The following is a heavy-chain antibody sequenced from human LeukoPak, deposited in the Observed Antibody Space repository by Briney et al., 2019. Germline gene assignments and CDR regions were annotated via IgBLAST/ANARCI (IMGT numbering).Heavy chain of an antibody. CDR3: ARIRPPDYYYYYYMDV. Sequence: SETLSLTCTASGGSISSYYWSWIRQPPGKGLEWIGYIYYSGSTNYNPSLKSRVTISVDTSKNQFSLKLSSVTAADTAVYYCARIRPPDYYYYYYMDVWGKGTTVTVSS. V-gene: IGHV4-59*01. J-gene: IGHJ6*03. CDR2: IYYSGST. CDR1: GGSISSYY.